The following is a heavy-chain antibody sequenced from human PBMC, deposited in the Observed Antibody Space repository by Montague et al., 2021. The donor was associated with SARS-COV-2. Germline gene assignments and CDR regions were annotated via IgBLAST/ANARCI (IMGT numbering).Heavy chain of an antibody. CDR1: GASISSSENS. CDR2: IFYSGTT. V-gene: IGHV4-39*01. D-gene: IGHD3-16*02. CDR3: ARHVTFGGVVVALDY. Sequence: SETLSLICTVSGASISSSENSWGWIRQSPGKGLEWFGSIFYSGTTYFNPSLRSRIAISVDTSKNQFSLKVTSVTAADTAVYYCARHVTFGGVVVALDYWGQGHLVAVSS. J-gene: IGHJ4*02.